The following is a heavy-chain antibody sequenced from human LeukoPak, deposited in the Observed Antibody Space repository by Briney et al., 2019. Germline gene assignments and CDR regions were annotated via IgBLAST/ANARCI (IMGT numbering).Heavy chain of an antibody. Sequence: GGSLRLSCAASGFTFSSYSVNWVRQAPGKGLEWVSYISSSSSTIYYADSVKGRFTISRDNAKNSLYLQMNSLRAEDTAVYYCARGSGSSTIFGWVAFDIWGQGTMVTVSS. V-gene: IGHV3-48*01. D-gene: IGHD3-3*01. CDR2: ISSSSSTI. CDR1: GFTFSSYS. CDR3: ARGSGSSTIFGWVAFDI. J-gene: IGHJ3*02.